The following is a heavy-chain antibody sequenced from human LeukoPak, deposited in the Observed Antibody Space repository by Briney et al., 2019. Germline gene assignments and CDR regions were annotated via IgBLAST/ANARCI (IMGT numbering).Heavy chain of an antibody. V-gene: IGHV4-59*01. CDR2: IYYSGST. J-gene: IGHJ4*02. Sequence: PSETLSLTCTVSGGSISSYYWSWIRQPPGKGLEWIGYIYYSGSTNYNPSLKSRVTISVDTSKNQFSLKLSSVTAADTAVYYCARGLRYGSGSYSLAYWGQGTLVTVSS. CDR3: ARGLRYGSGSYSLAY. CDR1: GGSISSYY. D-gene: IGHD3-10*01.